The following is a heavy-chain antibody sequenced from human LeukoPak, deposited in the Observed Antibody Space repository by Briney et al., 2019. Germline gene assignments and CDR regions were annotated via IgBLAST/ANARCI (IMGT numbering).Heavy chain of an antibody. D-gene: IGHD3-9*01. J-gene: IGHJ6*01. CDR1: GFTFSSYA. V-gene: IGHV3-30-3*01. Sequence: GGSLRLSCAASGFTFSSYAMHWVRQAPGKGLEWVAVISYDGSNKYYADSVKGRFTISRDNSKNTLYLQMNSLRAEDTAVYYCSRSILTGPSDYYYYYGMDVWGQGTTVTVSS. CDR2: ISYDGSNK. CDR3: SRSILTGPSDYYYYYGMDV.